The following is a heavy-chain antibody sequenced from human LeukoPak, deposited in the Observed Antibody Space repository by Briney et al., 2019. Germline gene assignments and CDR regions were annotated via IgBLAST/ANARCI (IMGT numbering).Heavy chain of an antibody. Sequence: PSQTLSLTCTVSGGSISSDGYYWSWIRHYPGKGLEWIGYIYHSGSTYYNPSLKSRVTISVDTSKNQFSLKLSSVTAADTAVYYCASRWGYCSGGSCNSYSWFDPWGQGTLVTVSS. CDR3: ASRWGYCSGGSCNSYSWFDP. D-gene: IGHD2-15*01. CDR2: IYHSGST. J-gene: IGHJ5*02. CDR1: GGSISSDGYY. V-gene: IGHV4-31*03.